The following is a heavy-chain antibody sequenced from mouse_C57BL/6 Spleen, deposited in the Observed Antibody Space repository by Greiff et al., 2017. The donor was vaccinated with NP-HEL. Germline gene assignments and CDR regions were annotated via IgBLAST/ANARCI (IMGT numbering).Heavy chain of an antibody. CDR1: GYSITSGYY. D-gene: IGHD1-1*01. Sequence: EVKLQESGPGLVKPSQSLSLTCSVTGYSITSGYYWYWIRQFPGNILEWLGYISYDGSNNYNPSLKNRISITRDPSKNQFFLKLNSVTTEDTATYYCARGGYYGSSLDYWGQGTTLTVSS. CDR2: ISYDGSN. CDR3: ARGGYYGSSLDY. J-gene: IGHJ2*01. V-gene: IGHV3-6*01.